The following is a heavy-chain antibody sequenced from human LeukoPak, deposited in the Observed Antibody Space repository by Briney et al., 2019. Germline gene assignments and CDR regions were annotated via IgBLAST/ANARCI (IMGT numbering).Heavy chain of an antibody. CDR2: IYYSGNT. D-gene: IGHD6-13*01. J-gene: IGHJ4*02. V-gene: IGHV4-39*07. Sequence: SETLSLTCTVSGVSISSSNSYWGWIRQPPGKGLEWIGSIYYSGNTYYNPSLESRVTISVDTSKNQFSLKLSSVTAADTAVYYCASGIYSSSCIIWWGQGTLVTVSS. CDR1: GVSISSSNSY. CDR3: ASGIYSSSCIIW.